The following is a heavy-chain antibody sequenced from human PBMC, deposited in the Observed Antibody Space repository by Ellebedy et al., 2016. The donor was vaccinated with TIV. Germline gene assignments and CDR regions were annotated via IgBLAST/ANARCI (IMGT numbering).Heavy chain of an antibody. CDR3: ARGSTVTRAAPLDY. D-gene: IGHD4-17*01. Sequence: SVKVSCXASGGTFSSYAISWVRQAPGQGLEWMGGIIPIFGTTNYAQKFQGRVTITADKSTSTAYMELSSLRSEDTAVYYCARGSTVTRAAPLDYWGQGTLVTVSS. CDR1: GGTFSSYA. V-gene: IGHV1-69*06. CDR2: IIPIFGTT. J-gene: IGHJ4*02.